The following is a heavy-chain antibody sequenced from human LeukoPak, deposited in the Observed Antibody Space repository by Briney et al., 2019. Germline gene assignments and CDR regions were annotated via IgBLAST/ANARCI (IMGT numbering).Heavy chain of an antibody. CDR2: IRYDGSNK. J-gene: IGHJ4*02. CDR1: GFTFSSYG. CDR3: ARGKPGIAVAGIHY. V-gene: IGHV3-30*02. Sequence: GGSLRLSCAASGFTFSSYGMHWVRQAPGKGLEWVAFIRYDGSNKYYADSVKGRFTISRDNSKNTLYLQMNSLRAEDTAVYYCARGKPGIAVAGIHYWGQGTLVTVSS. D-gene: IGHD6-19*01.